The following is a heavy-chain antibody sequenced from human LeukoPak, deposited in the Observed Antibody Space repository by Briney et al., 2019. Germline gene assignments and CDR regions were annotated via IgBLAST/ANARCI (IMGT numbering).Heavy chain of an antibody. J-gene: IGHJ5*02. CDR1: GGTFSSYA. D-gene: IGHD5-12*01. V-gene: IGHV1-69*05. CDR3: ARDLGYSGFDWAP. Sequence: SVKVSCKASGGTFSSYAISWVRQAPGQGLEWMGGIIPIFGTANYAQKFQGRVTITTDESTSTAYMELSSLRSEDAAVYYCARDLGYSGFDWAPWGQGTLVTVSS. CDR2: IIPIFGTA.